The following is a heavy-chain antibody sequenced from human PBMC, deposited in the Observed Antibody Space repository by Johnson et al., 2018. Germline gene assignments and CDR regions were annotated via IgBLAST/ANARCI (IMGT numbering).Heavy chain of an antibody. V-gene: IGHV3-30*03. CDR2: IPYDGSNK. Sequence: VQLVQSGGGVVQPGRSLRLSCAASGFTFSSYGMHWVRQAPGKGLEWVAVIPYDGSNKYYADSVKGRFTIPRDNSKNTLYLKMNSLGPEDTAVYYCARDPAYYYYMDVWGKGTTVTVSS. CDR3: ARDPAYYYYMDV. CDR1: GFTFSSYG. J-gene: IGHJ6*03.